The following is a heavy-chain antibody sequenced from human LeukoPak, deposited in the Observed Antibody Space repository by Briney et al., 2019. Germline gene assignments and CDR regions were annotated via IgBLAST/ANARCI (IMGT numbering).Heavy chain of an antibody. J-gene: IGHJ6*02. Sequence: KDGKSLKISCKGSGYNFTTYWIAWVRQMPGKGLEWMGIIYPGDSDTRYSPSFQGQVTISADKSISSAYLQWASLKASDTAMYYCARQECSGGICYDYYYGLDVWGQGTTVTVSS. CDR2: IYPGDSDT. D-gene: IGHD2-15*01. V-gene: IGHV5-51*01. CDR1: GYNFTTYW. CDR3: ARQECSGGICYDYYYGLDV.